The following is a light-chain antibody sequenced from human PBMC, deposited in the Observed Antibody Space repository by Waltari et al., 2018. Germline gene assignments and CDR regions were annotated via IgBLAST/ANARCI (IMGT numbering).Light chain of an antibody. V-gene: IGLV2-8*01. CDR1: SSDVGGYHY. Sequence: QSALTQPPSASGSPGQSVTISCTGTSSDVGGYHYVSWYQHHPGKAPKFMIYEVSKRPSGVPDRFSLSKSGNTASLTVSGLQAEDEADYYCSSYAGSNTWVFGGGTKLTVL. CDR2: EVS. J-gene: IGLJ3*02. CDR3: SSYAGSNTWV.